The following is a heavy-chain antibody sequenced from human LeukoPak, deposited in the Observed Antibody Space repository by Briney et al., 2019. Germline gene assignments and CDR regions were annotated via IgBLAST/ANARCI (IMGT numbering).Heavy chain of an antibody. Sequence: GGSLRLSCAASGFTVSSNYMSWLRQALGKGLEWVSVIYSGGSTYYADSVKGRFTISRDNSKNTLYLQMNSLRAEDTAVYYCASPMATDYWGRGTLVTVSS. V-gene: IGHV3-66*01. CDR1: GFTVSSNY. J-gene: IGHJ4*02. D-gene: IGHD3-10*01. CDR2: IYSGGST. CDR3: ASPMATDY.